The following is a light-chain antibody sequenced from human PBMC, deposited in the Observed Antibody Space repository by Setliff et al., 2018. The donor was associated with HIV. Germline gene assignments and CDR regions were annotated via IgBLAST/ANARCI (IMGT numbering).Light chain of an antibody. CDR1: SSDVGSYKY. V-gene: IGLV2-14*03. J-gene: IGLJ3*02. CDR3: SSYTSTNTLV. CDR2: DVS. Sequence: QPALAQPASVSGSPGQSIAISCTGTSSDVGSYKYVSWYQQHPGKAPKLMIYDVSNRPSGVSNRFSGSKSGNTASLTISGLQAEDEADYYCSSYTSTNTLVFGGGTKVTVL.